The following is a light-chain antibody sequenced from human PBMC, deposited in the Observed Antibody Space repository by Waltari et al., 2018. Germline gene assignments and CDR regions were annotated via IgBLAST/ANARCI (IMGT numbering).Light chain of an antibody. CDR2: WAS. CDR1: QSVLYSSNNKNY. Sequence: DIVMTQSPDSLAVSLGERATINRNSSQSVLYSSNNKNYLAWYQQKPGQPPKLLIYWASTRESGVPDRFSGSGSGTDFTLTISSLQAEDVAVYYCQQYYTTRTFGQGTKVEIK. J-gene: IGKJ1*01. V-gene: IGKV4-1*01. CDR3: QQYYTTRT.